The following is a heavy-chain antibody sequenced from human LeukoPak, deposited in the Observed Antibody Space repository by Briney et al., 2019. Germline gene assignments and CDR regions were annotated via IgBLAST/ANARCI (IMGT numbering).Heavy chain of an antibody. Sequence: GVSLRLSCAASGFTFRTYAMSWVRQAPGKGLEWVSAVRGSGSDTYYADSVKGRFTISRDNSKNTLYLQMNSLRAEDTAIYYCAKTSRVNSAYDSPFDYWGQGTLVTVSS. V-gene: IGHV3-23*01. CDR3: AKTSRVNSAYDSPFDY. D-gene: IGHD5-12*01. CDR2: VRGSGSDT. CDR1: GFTFRTYA. J-gene: IGHJ4*02.